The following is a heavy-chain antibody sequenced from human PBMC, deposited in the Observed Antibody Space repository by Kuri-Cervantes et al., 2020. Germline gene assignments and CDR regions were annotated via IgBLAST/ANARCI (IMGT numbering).Heavy chain of an antibody. D-gene: IGHD3-3*01. V-gene: IGHV3-23*01. Sequence: GESLKISCAASGFTFSSYAMSWVRQAPGEGLEWVSAISGSGGSTYYADSVKGRFTISRDNSKNTLYLQMNSLRAEDTAVYYCAREQALRFLEWLLPTDYLHTTYYGMDVWGQGTTVTVSS. CDR3: AREQALRFLEWLLPTDYLHTTYYGMDV. CDR2: ISGSGGST. J-gene: IGHJ6*02. CDR1: GFTFSSYA.